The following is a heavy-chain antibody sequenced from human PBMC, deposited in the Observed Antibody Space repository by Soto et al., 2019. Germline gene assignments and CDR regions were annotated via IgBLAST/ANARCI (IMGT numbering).Heavy chain of an antibody. CDR1: GYSFNTYA. J-gene: IGHJ4*02. V-gene: IGHV1-18*01. D-gene: IGHD3-16*01. CDR2: ISDYNGHT. CDR3: ARGRTWGARDFDY. Sequence: QVQLVQSGGEVKRPGASVRVSCKASGYSFNTYAISWVRQAPGQGLEWMGWISDYNGHTDYAQKFQGRVTMTTDKSTNTVSMELRGLTSDDTAVYYCARGRTWGARDFDYWGQGTLVTVSS.